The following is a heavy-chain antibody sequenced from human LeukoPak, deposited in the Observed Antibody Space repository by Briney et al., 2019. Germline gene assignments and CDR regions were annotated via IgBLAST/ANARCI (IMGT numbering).Heavy chain of an antibody. CDR3: EVQRT. CDR2: IVPLYGTP. J-gene: IGHJ5*02. CDR1: GGTFSSFV. V-gene: IGHV1-69*13. D-gene: IGHD6-25*01. Sequence: GASVKVSCKASGGTFSSFVSWVRQAPGQGLEWMGGIVPLYGTPNYAQKFQGRVTISADESTTTAYMELRSLRSDDTAVYYCEVQRTWGQGTLLTVSS.